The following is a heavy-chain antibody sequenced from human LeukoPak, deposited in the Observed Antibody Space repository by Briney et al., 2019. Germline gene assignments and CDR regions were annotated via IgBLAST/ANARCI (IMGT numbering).Heavy chain of an antibody. CDR3: VRGRGWFDT. CDR2: INVEGSGA. V-gene: IGHV3-7*01. J-gene: IGHJ5*02. CDR1: GFTFIHHY. Sequence: GGSLRLSCAASGFTFIHHYMTWARQAPGRGLECVANINVEGSGAYYMDSVKGRLTLSRDNATNSVCLQMKSLRDDDTATYYCVRGRGWFDTWGEGRLVTVYS.